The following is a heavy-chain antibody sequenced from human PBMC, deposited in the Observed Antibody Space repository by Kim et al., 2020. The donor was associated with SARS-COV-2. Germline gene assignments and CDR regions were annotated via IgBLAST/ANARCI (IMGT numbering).Heavy chain of an antibody. J-gene: IGHJ4*02. CDR1: GFTVSSNY. CDR3: AGAYSSRHYFDY. D-gene: IGHD6-13*01. V-gene: IGHV3-66*01. CDR2: IYSGGST. Sequence: GGSLRLSCAASGFTVSSNYMSWVRQAPGKGLEWVSVIYSGGSTYYADSVKGRFTISRDNSKNTLYLQMNSLRAEDTAVYYCAGAYSSRHYFDYWGQGTLVTVSS.